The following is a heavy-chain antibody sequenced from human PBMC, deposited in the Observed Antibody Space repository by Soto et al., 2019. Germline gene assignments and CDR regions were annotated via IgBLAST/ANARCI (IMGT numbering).Heavy chain of an antibody. D-gene: IGHD3-16*01. J-gene: IGHJ4*02. CDR2: IIPVFGTT. Sequence: QEQLVQSGPEVKKPGSSVKVSCKDSGGLFSSFAISWVRQAPGQGLEWLGGIIPVFGTTNYAERFQCRVTITADESTNTAYMELRSLISGDTAMYYCARGGGPYVWFNEFWGQGTLVTVSS. CDR3: ARGGGPYVWFNEF. V-gene: IGHV1-69*01. CDR1: GGLFSSFA.